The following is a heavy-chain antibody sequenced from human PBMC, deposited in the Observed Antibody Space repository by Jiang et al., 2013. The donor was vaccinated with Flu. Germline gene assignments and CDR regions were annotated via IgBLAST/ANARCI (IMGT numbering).Heavy chain of an antibody. CDR2: LKAKLDGGTT. V-gene: IGHV3-15*01. Sequence: GGVVQPGGSLRLSCAASGFIFNNYGMALGPPGLQGRGWSGLAVLKAKLDGGTTDYAAPVKGRFTISRDDSKNTLYLQMNSLKTEDTAVYYCTTGPVGYSSGWYPYYYYGMDVWGQGTTVTVSS. D-gene: IGHD6-19*01. CDR3: TTGPVGYSSGWYPYYYYGMDV. CDR1: GFIFNNYG. J-gene: IGHJ6*02.